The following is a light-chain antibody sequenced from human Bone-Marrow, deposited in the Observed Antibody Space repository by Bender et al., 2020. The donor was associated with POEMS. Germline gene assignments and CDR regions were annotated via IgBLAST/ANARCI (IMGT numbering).Light chain of an antibody. V-gene: IGLV2-18*02. CDR1: SSDIGSDNS. J-gene: IGLJ2*01. Sequence: QSALTQPPSASGSPGQSVTISCTGISSDIGSDNSLSWYQQHPGKAPRLMIYEVYKRPSGVPDRFTASRSGNTASLTISGLQAEDEADYYCSSYTSDTTWAFGGGTKLTVL. CDR3: SSYTSDTTWA. CDR2: EVY.